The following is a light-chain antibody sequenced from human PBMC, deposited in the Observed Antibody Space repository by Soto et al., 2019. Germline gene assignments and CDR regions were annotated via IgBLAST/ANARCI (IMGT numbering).Light chain of an antibody. CDR3: QQRRHGPPFT. CDR2: DAS. J-gene: IGKJ3*01. Sequence: VAVSFMTSQRVISHLAWYQQKPGQAPRLLIYDASNRATGIPARFSGSGYGTDFNLTISSLEPEDFAVEACQQRRHGPPFTLGPVHKVDIK. V-gene: IGKV3-11*01. CDR1: QRVISH.